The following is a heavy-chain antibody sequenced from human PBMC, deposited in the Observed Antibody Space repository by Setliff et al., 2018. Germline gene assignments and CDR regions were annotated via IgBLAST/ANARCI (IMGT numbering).Heavy chain of an antibody. CDR2: ISSSSNYI. D-gene: IGHD3-10*01. CDR3: ASPFYSGSLGPPFPPHY. J-gene: IGHJ4*02. CDR1: GFTFSSYS. V-gene: IGHV3-21*04. Sequence: GGSLGLSCAASGFTFSSYSMNWVRQAPGKGLEWVSSISSSSNYIYYADSVKGRFTISRDNAKNSLYLQMNSLRAEDTAVYYCASPFYSGSLGPPFPPHYWGQGTLVTVSS.